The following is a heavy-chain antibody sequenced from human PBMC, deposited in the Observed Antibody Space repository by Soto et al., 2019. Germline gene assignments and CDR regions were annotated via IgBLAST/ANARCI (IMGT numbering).Heavy chain of an antibody. CDR3: AREDTIRSKDY. V-gene: IGHV1-8*01. D-gene: IGHD3-9*01. CDR1: GYTFTSYD. J-gene: IGHJ4*02. CDR2: MKPNSGNT. Sequence: ASVKVSCKASGYTFTSYDINWVRQAAGQGLEWMGWMKPNSGNTGYAQKFQGRVTMTRDTSTNTAYMELSGLRSEDTAVYYCAREDTIRSKDYWGQGTLVTACS.